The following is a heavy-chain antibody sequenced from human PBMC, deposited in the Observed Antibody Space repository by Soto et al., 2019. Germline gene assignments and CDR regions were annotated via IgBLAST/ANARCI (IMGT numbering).Heavy chain of an antibody. V-gene: IGHV1-2*04. CDR1: GYTFTGYY. J-gene: IGHJ4*02. CDR3: ARDLGGPVAGTIFDY. Sequence: ASVKVSCKASGYTFTGYYMHWVRQAPGQGLEWMGWINPNSGGTNYAQKFQGWVTMTRDTSISTAYMELRSLRSDDTAVYYCARDLGGPVAGTIFDYWGQGTLVTVSS. D-gene: IGHD6-19*01. CDR2: INPNSGGT.